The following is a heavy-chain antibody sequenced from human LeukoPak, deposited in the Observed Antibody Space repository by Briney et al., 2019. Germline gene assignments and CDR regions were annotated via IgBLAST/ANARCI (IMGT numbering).Heavy chain of an antibody. Sequence: GGSLRLSCAASGFTFSSYSMNWVRQAPGTGLEWVSSISSSSSYIYYADSVKGRFTISRDNAKNSLYLQMNSLRAEDTAVYYCARVVAAHAFDIWGQGTMVTVSS. D-gene: IGHD1-26*01. V-gene: IGHV3-21*01. J-gene: IGHJ3*02. CDR3: ARVVAAHAFDI. CDR1: GFTFSSYS. CDR2: ISSSSSYI.